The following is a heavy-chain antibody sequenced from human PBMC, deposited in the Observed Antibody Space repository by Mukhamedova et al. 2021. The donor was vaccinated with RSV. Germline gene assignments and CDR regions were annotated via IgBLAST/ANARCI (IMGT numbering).Heavy chain of an antibody. D-gene: IGHD2-21*01. J-gene: IGHJ4*02. V-gene: IGHV1-46*01. CDR3: ARERGEIPVFRKSFDY. Sequence: IHPTSFYPSYAQKFQGRLTVTRDTSTSTVHMELSSLSSEDSAVYYCARERGEIPVFRKSFDYWGQGTLVTVSS. CDR2: IHPTSFYP.